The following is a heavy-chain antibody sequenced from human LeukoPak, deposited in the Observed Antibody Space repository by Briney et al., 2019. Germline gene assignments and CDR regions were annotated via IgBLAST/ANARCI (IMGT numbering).Heavy chain of an antibody. V-gene: IGHV3-7*01. J-gene: IGHJ4*02. CDR3: ARRNLFDY. D-gene: IGHD1-14*01. CDR2: IKYDGSDR. Sequence: GGSLRLSCVASGFTFRDYWMTWVRQAPGKGLECVANIKYDGSDRYYVDSVKERFTIPRDNAKNSVYLQMNSLRVEDTAVYYCARRNLFDYWGQGTVVTVSS. CDR1: GFTFRDYW.